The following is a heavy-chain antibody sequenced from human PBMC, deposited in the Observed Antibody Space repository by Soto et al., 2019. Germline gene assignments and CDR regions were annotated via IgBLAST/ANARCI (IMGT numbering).Heavy chain of an antibody. V-gene: IGHV3-48*01. D-gene: IGHD3-16*01. CDR3: ARDWYYSFDL. Sequence: GGSLRLSCAASGFAFTDYTMNWVRQAPGKGLEWVSYITKTGGSVYYADSVKGRFTISRDNAKNSLYLQMSSLRAEDTALYYCARDWYYSFDLWGRGTLVTVSS. CDR1: GFAFTDYT. J-gene: IGHJ4*02. CDR2: ITKTGGSV.